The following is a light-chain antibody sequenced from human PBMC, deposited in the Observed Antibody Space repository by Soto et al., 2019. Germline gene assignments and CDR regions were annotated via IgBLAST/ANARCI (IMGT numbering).Light chain of an antibody. CDR2: LNSDGSH. V-gene: IGLV4-69*01. CDR1: SGHSSYA. CDR3: QTWGTGIVV. J-gene: IGLJ2*01. Sequence: QPVLTQSPSASASLGASVKLTCTLSSGHSSYAIAWHQQQPEKGPRYLMKLNSDGSHSKGDGIPDRFSGSSSGAERYLTISRLQSEDEADYYCQTWGTGIVVLGGGTKLTVL.